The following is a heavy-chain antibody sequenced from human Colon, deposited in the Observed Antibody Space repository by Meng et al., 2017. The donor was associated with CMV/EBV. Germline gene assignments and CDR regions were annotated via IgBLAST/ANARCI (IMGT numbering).Heavy chain of an antibody. V-gene: IGHV3-15*05. Sequence: GGSLRLSCVGSGFTFRRAWMTWVRQTPGKGLELLGRISGTPNGGTTEYAAPGKGRFTISRDDSKNTFYLQMNNLKSEDTATYYCTTDRGTEGSNWRRPAFEVWGQGTVVTVSS. D-gene: IGHD1-1*01. CDR3: TTDRGTEGSNWRRPAFEV. CDR2: ISGTPNGGTT. J-gene: IGHJ3*01. CDR1: GFTFRRAW.